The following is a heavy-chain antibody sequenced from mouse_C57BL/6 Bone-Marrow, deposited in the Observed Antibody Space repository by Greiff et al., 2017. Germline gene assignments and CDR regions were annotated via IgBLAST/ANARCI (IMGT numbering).Heavy chain of an antibody. J-gene: IGHJ4*01. D-gene: IGHD1-1*02. V-gene: IGHV1-55*01. Sequence: VKLQQPGAELVKPGASVKMSCKASGYTFTSYWITWVKQRPGQGLAWIGDIYPGSGSTNYNEKFKSKATLTVDTSSSTAYMQLSSLTCEDSAVYEGARASGGYYYAMDYWGQGTSVTVSS. CDR1: GYTFTSYW. CDR3: ARASGGYYYAMDY. CDR2: IYPGSGST.